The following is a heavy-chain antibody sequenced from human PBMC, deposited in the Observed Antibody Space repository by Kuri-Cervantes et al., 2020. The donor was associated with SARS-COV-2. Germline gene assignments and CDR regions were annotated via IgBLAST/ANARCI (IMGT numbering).Heavy chain of an antibody. CDR1: GGSFSGYY. V-gene: IGHV4-34*01. CDR2: INHSGST. J-gene: IGHJ6*01. Sequence: GSLRLSCAVYGGSFSGYYWSWIRQPPGKGLEWIGEINHSGSTNYNPSLKSRVTISVDTSKNQFSLKLSSVTAADTAVYYCARDRRPIVVVPHYYYGMDVWGQGTTVT. CDR3: ARDRRPIVVVPHYYYGMDV. D-gene: IGHD3-22*01.